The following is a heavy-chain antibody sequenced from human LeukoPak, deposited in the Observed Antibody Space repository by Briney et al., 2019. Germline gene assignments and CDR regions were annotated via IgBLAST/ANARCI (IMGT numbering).Heavy chain of an antibody. D-gene: IGHD3-22*01. J-gene: IGHJ1*01. V-gene: IGHV3-64D*09. Sequence: GGSLRLSCSASEFSLSRYAMHWVRQGPGKGLEHVSTISSNGASTYYADSAKGRFTISRDNSKNTLYLQLSSLSAEDTAVYYCVKGGYYDSSGFPEYFQDWGQGTLVSASS. CDR3: VKGGYYDSSGFPEYFQD. CDR1: EFSLSRYA. CDR2: ISSNGAST.